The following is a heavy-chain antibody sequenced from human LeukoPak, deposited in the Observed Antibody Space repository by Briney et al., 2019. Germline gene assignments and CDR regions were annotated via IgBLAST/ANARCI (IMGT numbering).Heavy chain of an antibody. CDR3: ARIQGYDWGFDY. D-gene: IGHD5-12*01. J-gene: IGHJ4*02. V-gene: IGHV4-59*01. Sequence: SETLSLTCTVSGGSISSYYWSWIRQPPGKGLEWIGYIYYSGSTNYNPSLKSRVTISVDTSKNQFSLKLSSVTAADTAVYYCARIQGYDWGFDYWGQGTLVTVSS. CDR1: GGSISSYY. CDR2: IYYSGST.